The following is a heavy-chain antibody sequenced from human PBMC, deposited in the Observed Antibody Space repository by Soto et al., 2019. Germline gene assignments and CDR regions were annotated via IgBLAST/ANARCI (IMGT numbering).Heavy chain of an antibody. J-gene: IGHJ6*02. D-gene: IGHD2-21*01. CDR1: GFTFRNYG. V-gene: IGHV3-30*18. CDR2: ISYDGSNK. CDR3: AKDCCGGGTFYSYGMDV. Sequence: QLVESGVGVVQPGRSLRLSCAASGFTFRNYGIHWVRQAPGKGLEWVALISYDGSNKFYADSVKGRFTISRDNSKNTLYLQMNSLRPEDTAVYYCAKDCCGGGTFYSYGMDVWGQGTTVTVSS.